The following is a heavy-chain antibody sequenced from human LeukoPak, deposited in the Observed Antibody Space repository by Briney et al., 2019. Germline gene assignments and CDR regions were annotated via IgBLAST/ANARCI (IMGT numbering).Heavy chain of an antibody. V-gene: IGHV3-21*01. CDR3: ARDPGYCSSTSCCEIPNAFDI. CDR1: GFTLSSYS. D-gene: IGHD2-2*01. CDR2: ISSSSSYI. J-gene: IGHJ3*02. Sequence: GGSLRLSCAASGFTLSSYSMNWVRQAPGKGLEWVSSISSSSSYIYYADSVKGRFTISRDNAKNSLYLQMNSLRAEDTAVYYCARDPGYCSSTSCCEIPNAFDIWGQGTMVTVSS.